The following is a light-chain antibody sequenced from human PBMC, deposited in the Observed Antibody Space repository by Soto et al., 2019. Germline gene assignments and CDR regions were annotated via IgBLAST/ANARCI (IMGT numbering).Light chain of an antibody. J-gene: IGLJ1*01. CDR2: EVS. CDR1: SSDVGGYNY. CDR3: SSYTSSSRNV. V-gene: IGLV2-14*01. Sequence: ALTQPASVSGSPGQSITISCTGTSSDVGGYNYVSWYQQHPGKAPKLMIYEVSNRPSGVSNRFSGSKSGNTASLTISGLQAEDEADYYCSSYTSSSRNVFGTGTKVTVL.